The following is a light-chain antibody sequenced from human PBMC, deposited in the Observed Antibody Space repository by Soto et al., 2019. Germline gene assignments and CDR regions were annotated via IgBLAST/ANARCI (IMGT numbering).Light chain of an antibody. CDR1: QSVSSSY. CDR3: QQYAT. CDR2: GAS. J-gene: IGKJ4*01. Sequence: EIVLTQSPGTLSLSPGERATLSCRASQSVSSSYLAWYQQKPGQAPRLLIYGASSRATGIPDRFSGSGSGTDFTLTISRLEPEDLAVYSCQQYATFGGGTKVEIK. V-gene: IGKV3-20*01.